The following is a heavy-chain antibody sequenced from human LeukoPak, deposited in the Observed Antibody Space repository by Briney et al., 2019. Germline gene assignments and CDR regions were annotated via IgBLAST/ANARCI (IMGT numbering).Heavy chain of an antibody. V-gene: IGHV3-23*01. CDR3: VKDRDWGAFDI. Sequence: QTGGSLRLSCAASGFTFSTYWMTWVRQAPGKGLEWVAGISPSGDITYYSYSVMGRFTISRDNPTSTVYLQMNSLRVEDTAEYYCVKDRDWGAFDIWGQVTMVTVSS. J-gene: IGHJ3*02. CDR1: GFTFSTYW. CDR2: ISPSGDIT. D-gene: IGHD7-27*01.